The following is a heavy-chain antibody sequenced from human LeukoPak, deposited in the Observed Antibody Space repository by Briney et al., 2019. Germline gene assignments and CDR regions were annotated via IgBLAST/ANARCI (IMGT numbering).Heavy chain of an antibody. CDR1: GYIFTTYG. CDR2: ISAYNGDK. CDR3: ARDHSSSCQLLDY. V-gene: IGHV1-18*01. J-gene: IGHJ4*02. Sequence: ASVKVSCKASGYIFTTYGVTWVRQPPRQGLEWMGWISAYNGDKNYAQNFQGRITMTTDTSTTTAYMELRSLTSDDTAVYYCARDHSSSCQLLDYWGQGTLVTISS. D-gene: IGHD6-13*01.